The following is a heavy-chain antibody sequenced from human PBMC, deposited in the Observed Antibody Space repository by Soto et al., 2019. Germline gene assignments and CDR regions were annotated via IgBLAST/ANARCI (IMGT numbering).Heavy chain of an antibody. V-gene: IGHV3-23*01. CDR1: GFTFSSYA. CDR3: AKGVVVPAAGWYYFDY. D-gene: IGHD2-2*01. Sequence: EVQLLESGGGLVQPGGSLRLSCAASGFTFSSYAMSWVRQAPGKGLEWVSALSGSGGSTYYADSVKGRFTISRDNSKNTLYLQMNSLRSEDTAVYYCAKGVVVPAAGWYYFDYWGQGTLDTVSS. J-gene: IGHJ4*02. CDR2: LSGSGGST.